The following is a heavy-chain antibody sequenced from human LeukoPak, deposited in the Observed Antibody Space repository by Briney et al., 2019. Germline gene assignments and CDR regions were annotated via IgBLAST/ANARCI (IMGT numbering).Heavy chain of an antibody. Sequence: GASVKVSCTASGGTFSIYAISWVRQAPGQGLEWMGRIIPILGIANYAQKFQGRVTITADKSTSTAYMELSSLRSEDAAVYYCARRHSSSSANWFDPWGQGTLVTVSS. CDR2: IIPILGIA. D-gene: IGHD6-6*01. J-gene: IGHJ5*02. CDR3: ARRHSSSSANWFDP. CDR1: GGTFSIYA. V-gene: IGHV1-69*04.